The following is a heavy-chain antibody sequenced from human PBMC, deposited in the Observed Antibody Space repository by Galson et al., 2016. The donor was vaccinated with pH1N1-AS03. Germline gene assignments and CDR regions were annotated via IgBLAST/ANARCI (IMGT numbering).Heavy chain of an antibody. CDR3: ANGRCSWYGPYNWFDP. D-gene: IGHD6-13*01. CDR1: GFTFRNYA. Sequence: SLRLSCAASGFTFRNYAMSWVRQAPGKGLEWVSAISGDGSVTHYADSVKGRFTISRDNSKSTLYLQMSSMRAEDTAVYYCANGRCSWYGPYNWFDPWGQGTLVAVSS. CDR2: ISGDGSVT. J-gene: IGHJ5*02. V-gene: IGHV3-23*01.